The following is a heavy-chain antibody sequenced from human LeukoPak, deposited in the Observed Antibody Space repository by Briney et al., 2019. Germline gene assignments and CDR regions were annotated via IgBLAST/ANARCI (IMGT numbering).Heavy chain of an antibody. CDR1: GFTFSSYE. CDR3: AREVGANPDYYFDH. Sequence: GGSLRLSCAASGFTFSSYEMNWVRQAPGKGLEWVSYISSSGSTIYYADSVKGRFTISRDNDKNLLYLQMDSLRAEDTAVYYCAREVGANPDYYFDHWGQGTLVTVFS. D-gene: IGHD1-26*01. CDR2: ISSSGSTI. J-gene: IGHJ4*02. V-gene: IGHV3-48*03.